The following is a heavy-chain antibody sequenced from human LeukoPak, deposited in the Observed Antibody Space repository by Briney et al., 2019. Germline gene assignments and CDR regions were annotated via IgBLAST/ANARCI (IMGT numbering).Heavy chain of an antibody. V-gene: IGHV3-23*01. D-gene: IGHD6-13*01. CDR3: APLLTGYSSSFDY. J-gene: IGHJ4*02. Sequence: GGSLRLSCAASGSTFSSYAMSWVRQAPGKGLEWVSAISGSGGSTYYADSVKGRFTISRDNSKNTLYLQMNSLRAEDTAVYYCAPLLTGYSSSFDYWGQGTLVTVSS. CDR2: ISGSGGST. CDR1: GSTFSSYA.